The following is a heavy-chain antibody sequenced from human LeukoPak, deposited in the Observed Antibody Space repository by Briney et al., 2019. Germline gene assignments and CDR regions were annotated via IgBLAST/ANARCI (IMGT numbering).Heavy chain of an antibody. D-gene: IGHD3-9*01. CDR2: IYYSGST. CDR1: GFTFSSYA. V-gene: IGHV4-39*07. J-gene: IGHJ6*02. CDR3: ARDFNDILTGYYYYGMDV. Sequence: PGGSLRLSCAASGFTFSSYAMSWVRQPPGKGLEWIGSIYYSGSTYYNPSLKSRVTISVDTSKNQFSLKLSSVTAADTAVYYCARDFNDILTGYYYYGMDVWGQGTTVTVSS.